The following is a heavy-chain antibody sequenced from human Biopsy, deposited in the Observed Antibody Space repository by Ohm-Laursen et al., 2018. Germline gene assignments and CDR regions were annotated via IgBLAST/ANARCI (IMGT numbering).Heavy chain of an antibody. CDR3: ARDLRGHWFFDL. D-gene: IGHD5/OR15-5a*01. J-gene: IGHJ2*01. CDR1: GFTFKNDN. CDR2: IYNDGINE. Sequence: SLRLSCAASGFTFKNDNMHWVRQAPGKGLEWVAAIYNDGINEYYVDSVKGRFTISRDDSKNTLYLQMNSLRVEDTAVFYCARDLRGHWFFDLWGRGTLVTVSS. V-gene: IGHV3-33*01.